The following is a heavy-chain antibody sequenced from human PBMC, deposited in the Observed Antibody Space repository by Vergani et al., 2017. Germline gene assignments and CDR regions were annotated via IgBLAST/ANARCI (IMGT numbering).Heavy chain of an antibody. CDR1: GYTFTSYG. V-gene: IGHV1-18*04. D-gene: IGHD3-22*01. J-gene: IGHJ4*02. CDR3: AREMYYYDSSGTGDVYYFDY. CDR2: INTYNGNT. Sequence: QDQLVQPGAEVKKPGASVKVSCKASGYTFTSYGISWVRQAPGQGLEWMGWINTYNGNTNYAQKFQGRVTMTTDTSTSTAYMELRSLRSDDTAVYYCAREMYYYDSSGTGDVYYFDYWGQGTLVTVSS.